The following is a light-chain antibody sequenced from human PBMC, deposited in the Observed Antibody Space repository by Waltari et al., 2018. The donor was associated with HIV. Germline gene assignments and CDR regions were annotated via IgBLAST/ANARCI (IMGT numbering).Light chain of an antibody. CDR2: KDS. CDR3: QSSDKNIKSVV. Sequence: FDLPQPPSVSVSPGKTAGITCPGIAFSKQYVYWYQQKAGQAPLLIIYKDSERPSGVHERFSASSSGTTVTLTINGVLAEDEADYYCQSSDKNIKSVVFGGGTKLTVL. V-gene: IGLV3-25*03. CDR1: AFSKQY. J-gene: IGLJ2*01.